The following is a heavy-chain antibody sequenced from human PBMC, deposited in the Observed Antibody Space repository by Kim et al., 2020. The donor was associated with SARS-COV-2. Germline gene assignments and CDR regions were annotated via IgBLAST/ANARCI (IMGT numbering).Heavy chain of an antibody. Sequence: GGSLRLSCSASGFTFSSYAMHWVRQAPGKGLEYVAAISGNGGGTYYADSVKGRFTISRDNPKNTLYLQMSSLRAEDTAVYYCGKNWNSDHWGQGTLVTVSS. CDR2: ISGNGGGT. V-gene: IGHV3-64D*06. CDR3: GKNWNSDH. CDR1: GFTFSSYA. J-gene: IGHJ1*01. D-gene: IGHD1-7*01.